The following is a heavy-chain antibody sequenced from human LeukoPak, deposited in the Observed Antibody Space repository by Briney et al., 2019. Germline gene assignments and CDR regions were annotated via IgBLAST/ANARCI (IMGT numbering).Heavy chain of an antibody. V-gene: IGHV1-46*01. J-gene: IGHJ6*02. CDR1: GYTFTSYY. Sequence: VASVKVSCKASGYTFTSYYMHWVRQAPGQGLEWMGIITLSGGSTSYAQKFQGRVTMTRDTSTSTVYMELSSLRSEDTAVYYCARETATVTNYYSYYGMDVWGQGTTVTVSS. CDR3: ARETATVTNYYSYYGMDV. CDR2: ITLSGGST. D-gene: IGHD5-18*01.